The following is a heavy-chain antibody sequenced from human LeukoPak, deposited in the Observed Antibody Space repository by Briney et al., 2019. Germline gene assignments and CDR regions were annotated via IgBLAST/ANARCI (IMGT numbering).Heavy chain of an antibody. D-gene: IGHD3-10*01. CDR3: SGGAKLLWFGEAPLIEGGY. V-gene: IGHV1-2*02. J-gene: IGHJ4*02. CDR1: GCTFSSYS. CDR2: INHNSGST. Sequence: ASVKVTCKASGCTFSSYSNRGLRQPPPQKLVGRGGINHNSGSTYYTHTLQGRVTMTRDTSINQASMELSRLSAADTAVYYCSGGAKLLWFGEAPLIEGGYWGQGTLVTVSS.